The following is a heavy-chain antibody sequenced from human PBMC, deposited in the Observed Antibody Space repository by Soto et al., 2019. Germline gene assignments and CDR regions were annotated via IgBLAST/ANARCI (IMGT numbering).Heavy chain of an antibody. CDR3: AGQSGEYYYYMDV. Sequence: SETLSLTCTVSGGSISSSSYYWGWIRQPPGKGLEWIGSIYYSGSTYYNPSLKSRVTISVDTSKNQFSLKLSSVTAADTAVYYCAGQSGEYYYYMDVWGKGTTVTVSS. D-gene: IGHD7-27*01. CDR2: IYYSGST. J-gene: IGHJ6*03. CDR1: GGSISSSSYY. V-gene: IGHV4-39*01.